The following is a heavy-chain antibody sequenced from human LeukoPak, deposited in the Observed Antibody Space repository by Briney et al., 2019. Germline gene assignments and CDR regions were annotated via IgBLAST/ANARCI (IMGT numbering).Heavy chain of an antibody. CDR1: GFTFSSYG. V-gene: IGHV3-23*01. CDR3: AKDRGSGYGGSYGFDY. D-gene: IGHD1-26*01. CDR2: ISGSGDST. Sequence: GGSLRLSCAASGFTFSSYGMSWVRQAPGKGLEWVSAISGSGDSTYYADSVKGRLTISRDNSKNTLFLQMNSLRAEDTAVYYCAKDRGSGYGGSYGFDYWGQGTLVTVSS. J-gene: IGHJ4*02.